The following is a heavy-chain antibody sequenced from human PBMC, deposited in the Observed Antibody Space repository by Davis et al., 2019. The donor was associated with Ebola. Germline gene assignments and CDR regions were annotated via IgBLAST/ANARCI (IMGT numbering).Heavy chain of an antibody. V-gene: IGHV3-30-3*01. J-gene: IGHJ4*02. CDR3: AREGRFLEWLATGEGLDY. Sequence: GESLKISCAASGFTFSSYAMHWVRQAPGKGLEWVAVISYDGSNKYYADSVKGRFTISRDNSKNTLYLQMNSLRAEDTAVYYCAREGRFLEWLATGEGLDYWGQGTLVTVSS. CDR2: ISYDGSNK. D-gene: IGHD3-3*01. CDR1: GFTFSSYA.